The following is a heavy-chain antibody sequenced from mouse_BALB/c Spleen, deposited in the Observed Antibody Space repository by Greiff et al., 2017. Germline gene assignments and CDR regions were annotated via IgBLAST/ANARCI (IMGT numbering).Heavy chain of an antibody. CDR2: ISSGGSYT. J-gene: IGHJ3*01. V-gene: IGHV5-9-4*01. D-gene: IGHD2-4*01. CDR1: GFTFSSYA. Sequence: EVNVVESGGGLVKLGGSLKLSCAASGFTFSSYAMSWVRQSPEKRLEWVAEISSGGSYTYYPDTVTGRFTISRDNAKNTLYLEMSSLRSEDTAMYYCARDDYAWFAYWGQGTLVTVSA. CDR3: ARDDYAWFAY.